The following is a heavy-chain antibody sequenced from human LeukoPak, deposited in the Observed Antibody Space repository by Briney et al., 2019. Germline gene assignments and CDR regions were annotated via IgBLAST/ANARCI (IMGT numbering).Heavy chain of an antibody. CDR3: AKSPRRCSSTSCPAGWFDP. D-gene: IGHD2-2*01. J-gene: IGHJ5*02. CDR1: GFTFSTYA. Sequence: GGSLRLSCAASGFTFSTYAMNWVRQAPGKGLDWVSAISGSGGGTHYADSVKGRFTISRDNSKNTLYLQMNSLRAEDTAVYYCAKSPRRCSSTSCPAGWFDPWGQGTLVTVSS. V-gene: IGHV3-23*01. CDR2: ISGSGGGT.